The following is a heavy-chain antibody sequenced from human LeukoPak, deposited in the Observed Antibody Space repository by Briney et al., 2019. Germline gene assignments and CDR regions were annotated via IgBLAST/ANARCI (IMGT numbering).Heavy chain of an antibody. CDR2: IWYDGSSK. J-gene: IGHJ3*02. CDR3: ARIAAADHDAFDI. V-gene: IGHV3-33*01. Sequence: GGSLRLSCAASGFTFSSYGMHWVRQAPGKGLEWVAVIWYDGSSKYYADSVKGRFTISRDNSKNTLYLQMNSLRAEDTAVYYCARIAAADHDAFDIWGQGTMVTVSS. D-gene: IGHD6-13*01. CDR1: GFTFSSYG.